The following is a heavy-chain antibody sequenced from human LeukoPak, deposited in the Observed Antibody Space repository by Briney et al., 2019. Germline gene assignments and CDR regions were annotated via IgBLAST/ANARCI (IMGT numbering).Heavy chain of an antibody. J-gene: IGHJ3*02. CDR2: IYNSGST. V-gene: IGHV4-4*07. CDR3: ARDRDYYDSSGYYDHAAFDI. Sequence: SETLSLTCTVSGGSISSYYWSWIRQPAGKGLEWIGRIYNSGSTNYNPSLKSRVTMSVDTSKNQFSLKLSSVTAADTAVYYCARDRDYYDSSGYYDHAAFDIWGQGTMVTVSS. D-gene: IGHD3-22*01. CDR1: GGSISSYY.